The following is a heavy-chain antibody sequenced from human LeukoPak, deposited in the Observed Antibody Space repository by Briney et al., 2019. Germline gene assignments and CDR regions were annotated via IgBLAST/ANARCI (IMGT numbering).Heavy chain of an antibody. D-gene: IGHD1-26*01. J-gene: IGHJ4*02. CDR3: ARDSPSGSYGY. CDR1: RFTFSNYW. V-gene: IGHV3-7*05. CDR2: IKQDGGQK. Sequence: GGSLRLSCAASRFTFSNYWMSWVRQAPGKGLEWVANIKQDGGQKYYVDSVKGRFTISRDNAKNSLYLQMDSLRTEDTAVYYCARDSPSGSYGYWGQGTLVTVSS.